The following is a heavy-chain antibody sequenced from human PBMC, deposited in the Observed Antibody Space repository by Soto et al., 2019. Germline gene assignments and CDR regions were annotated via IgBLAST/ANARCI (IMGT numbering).Heavy chain of an antibody. D-gene: IGHD6-13*01. J-gene: IGHJ4*02. V-gene: IGHV3-33*01. CDR3: ARWGIAAGDY. CDR2: IWYDGRNE. Sequence: VQLVESGGGVVQPGRSLRLSCAASGFTFSSYGMQWVRQAPGKGLEWVAVIWYDGRNEYYADSVKGRFTISRDNSKNTLYLQMNSLRAEDTAVYYCARWGIAAGDYWGQGTLVTVSS. CDR1: GFTFSSYG.